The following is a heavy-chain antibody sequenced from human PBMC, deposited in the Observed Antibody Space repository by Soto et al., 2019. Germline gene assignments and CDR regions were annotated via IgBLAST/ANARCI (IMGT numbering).Heavy chain of an antibody. J-gene: IGHJ6*02. V-gene: IGHV3-74*01. D-gene: IGHD2-2*01. CDR3: ARDPSIVLVPAATYYYYYYGMDV. CDR2: INSDDTSS. Sequence: GGSLRLSCAASGLSVSNYWMHWVRQTPGKGLVWVSRINSDDTSSSYAASVKGRFTISRDNAKNTLYLQMNSLRAEDTAVYYCARDPSIVLVPAATYYYYYYGMDVWGQGTTVTVSS. CDR1: GLSVSNYW.